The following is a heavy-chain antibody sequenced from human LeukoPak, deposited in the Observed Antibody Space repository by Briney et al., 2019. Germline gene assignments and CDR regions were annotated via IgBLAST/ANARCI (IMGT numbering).Heavy chain of an antibody. V-gene: IGHV4-59*12. Sequence: PETLSLTCTVSGGSINSYYWSWIRQPPGKGLEWIGYIYDSGSTNYNPSLKSRVTISVDTSKNQFSLELSSVTAADTAVYYCARRWLQFRGLAPFDYWGQGTLVTVSS. CDR3: ARRWLQFRGLAPFDY. CDR1: GGSINSYY. D-gene: IGHD5-24*01. CDR2: IYDSGST. J-gene: IGHJ4*02.